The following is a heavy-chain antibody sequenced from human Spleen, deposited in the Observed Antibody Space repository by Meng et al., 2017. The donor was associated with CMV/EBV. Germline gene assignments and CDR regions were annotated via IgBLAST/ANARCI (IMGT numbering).Heavy chain of an antibody. CDR1: GFTFTNYW. CDR2: IKQDGNGK. CDR3: ARHVRYRFDY. V-gene: IGHV3-7*01. J-gene: IGHJ4*02. Sequence: GESLKISCAASGFTFTNYWMTWVRQAPGKGLEWEANIKQDGNGKLYVDSVRGRFTISRDNAENLVFLQMNSLRPDDTAVYYCARHVRYRFDYWGQGALVTVSS. D-gene: IGHD4-11*01.